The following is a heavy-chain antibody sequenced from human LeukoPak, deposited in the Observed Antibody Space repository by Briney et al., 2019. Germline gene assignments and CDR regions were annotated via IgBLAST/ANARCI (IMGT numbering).Heavy chain of an antibody. CDR3: AKDPPLDYYDSSGVFPP. J-gene: IGHJ5*02. V-gene: IGHV3-23*01. D-gene: IGHD3-22*01. CDR1: GFTFSSYA. CDR2: ISGSGGST. Sequence: GGSLRLSCAASGFTFSSYALSWVRQAPGKGLEWVSAISGSGGSTYYADSVKGRFTISRDNSKNTLYLQMNSLRAEDTAVYYCAKDPPLDYYDSSGVFPPWGQGTLVTVSS.